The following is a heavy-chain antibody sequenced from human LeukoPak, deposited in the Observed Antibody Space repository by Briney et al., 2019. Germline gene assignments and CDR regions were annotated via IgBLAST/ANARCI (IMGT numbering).Heavy chain of an antibody. V-gene: IGHV1-18*01. CDR2: ISVYNGNT. J-gene: IGHJ4*02. Sequence: ASVKVSCKASGYTFTSYGISWVRQAPGQGLEWMGWISVYNGNTNYAQKLQGRVTMTTDTSTSTAYMELRSLRSDDTAVYYCARDYYHIAELELFDYWGQGTLVTVSS. D-gene: IGHD1-7*01. CDR1: GYTFTSYG. CDR3: ARDYYHIAELELFDY.